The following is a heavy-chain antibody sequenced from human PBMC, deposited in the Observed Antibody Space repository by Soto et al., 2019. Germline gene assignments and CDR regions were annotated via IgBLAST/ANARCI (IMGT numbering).Heavy chain of an antibody. CDR2: ISGSGGST. V-gene: IGHV3-23*01. CDR3: AKDERGVLRFLGGMDV. D-gene: IGHD3-3*01. J-gene: IGHJ6*02. Sequence: VGSLRLSCAASGFTFSSYAMSWVRQAPGKGLEWVSAISGSGGSTYYADSVKGRFTISRDNSKNTLYLQMNSLRAEDTAVYYCAKDERGVLRFLGGMDVWGQGTTVTVSS. CDR1: GFTFSSYA.